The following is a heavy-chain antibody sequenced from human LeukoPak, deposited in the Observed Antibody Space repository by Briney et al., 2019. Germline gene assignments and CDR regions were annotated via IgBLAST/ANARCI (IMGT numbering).Heavy chain of an antibody. Sequence: SETLSLTCTVSGGSINSYYWSWIRQPPGKGLEWVGYIYYSGSTNYNPSLKSRVTISLDTSNNQFSLKLSSVTAADTAVYYCARDTSGYRRGSFDYWGQGTLVTVSS. J-gene: IGHJ4*02. CDR3: ARDTSGYRRGSFDY. CDR2: IYYSGST. D-gene: IGHD3-22*01. CDR1: GGSINSYY. V-gene: IGHV4-59*01.